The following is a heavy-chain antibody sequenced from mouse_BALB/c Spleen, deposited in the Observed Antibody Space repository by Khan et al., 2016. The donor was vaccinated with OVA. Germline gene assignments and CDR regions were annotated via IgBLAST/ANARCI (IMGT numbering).Heavy chain of an antibody. CDR2: IFPGDDST. D-gene: IGHD1-1*02. CDR1: GYTFASYD. V-gene: IGHV1-85*01. CDR3: ARHYYGGNLYWYFDV. J-gene: IGHJ1*01. Sequence: VQLQQSGAELVKPGASVKLSCKASGYTFASYDINWVRQRPEQGLEWIGWIFPGDDSTKYNEKFKGKATLTTDKSSSPAYMQLSRLTSEDSAVDFLARHYYGGNLYWYFDVWGAGTTVTVSS.